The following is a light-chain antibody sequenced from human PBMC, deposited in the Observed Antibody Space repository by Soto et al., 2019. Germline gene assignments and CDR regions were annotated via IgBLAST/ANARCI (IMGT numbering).Light chain of an antibody. Sequence: ESVLTQSPATLSFSPGERATLSCRASQSVSSSYLAWYQQKPGQAPRLLIYLASSRATGIPDRFSGSGSGTDFTLTISRLEPEDFAVYYCQQYGSSPPWTFGQGTKVDIK. CDR3: QQYGSSPPWT. V-gene: IGKV3-20*01. J-gene: IGKJ1*01. CDR2: LAS. CDR1: QSVSSSY.